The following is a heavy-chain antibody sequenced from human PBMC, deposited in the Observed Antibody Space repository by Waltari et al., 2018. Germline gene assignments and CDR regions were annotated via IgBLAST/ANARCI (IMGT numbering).Heavy chain of an antibody. V-gene: IGHV1-2*06. D-gene: IGHD1-26*01. CDR2: RNPKSGGT. Sequence: QVQLVQSGAEVKKPGASVKVSCKASGYIFTDNYMHWVRQAPGQGLEWMVRRNPKSGGTNYAQKFQGRVTMTRDTSISTAYMELSRLRSDDTAVYYCARVGATKTDYWGQGTLVTVSS. CDR3: ARVGATKTDY. CDR1: GYIFTDNY. J-gene: IGHJ4*02.